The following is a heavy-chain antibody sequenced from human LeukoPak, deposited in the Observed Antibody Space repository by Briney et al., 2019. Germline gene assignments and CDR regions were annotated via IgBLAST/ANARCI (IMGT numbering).Heavy chain of an antibody. J-gene: IGHJ4*02. CDR2: INHSGST. CDR3: ARVIAVAGPFDY. CDR1: GGSFSGYY. V-gene: IGHV4-34*09. D-gene: IGHD6-19*01. Sequence: SETLSLTCAVYGGSFSGYYWSWIRQPPGKGLEWIGEINHSGSTYYNPSLKSRVTISVDTSKNQFSLKLSSVTAADTAVYYCARVIAVAGPFDYWGQGTLVTVSS.